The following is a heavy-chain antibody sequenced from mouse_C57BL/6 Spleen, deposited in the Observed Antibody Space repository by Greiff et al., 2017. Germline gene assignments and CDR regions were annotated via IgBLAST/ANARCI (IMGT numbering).Heavy chain of an antibody. D-gene: IGHD2-4*01. CDR2: ISSGGSYT. Sequence: EVKLVESGGDLVKPGGSLKLSCAASGFTFSSYGMSWVRQTPDKRLEWVATISSGGSYTYYPDSVKGRFTISRDNAKNTLYLQMSSLKSEDTAMYYCARPYDYYFDDWGQGTTLTVAS. CDR1: GFTFSSYG. CDR3: ARPYDYYFDD. J-gene: IGHJ2*01. V-gene: IGHV5-6*01.